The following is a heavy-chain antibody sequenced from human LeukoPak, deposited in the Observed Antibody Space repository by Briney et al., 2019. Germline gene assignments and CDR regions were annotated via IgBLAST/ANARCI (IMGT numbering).Heavy chain of an antibody. J-gene: IGHJ5*02. Sequence: VASVKVSCKASGYTFTDYYMHWVRQAPGQGLEWMGWMNPNSGNTGYAQKFQGRVTMTRNTPISTAYMELSSLRSEDTAVYYYARGGPTPWLRFKSGVDPWGQGTLVTVSS. CDR3: ARGGPTPWLRFKSGVDP. CDR2: MNPNSGNT. D-gene: IGHD5-12*01. CDR1: GYTFTDYY. V-gene: IGHV1-8*02.